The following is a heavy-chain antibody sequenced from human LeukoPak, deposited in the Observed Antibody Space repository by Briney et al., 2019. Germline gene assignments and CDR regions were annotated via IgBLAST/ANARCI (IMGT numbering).Heavy chain of an antibody. CDR2: IYSGGNT. V-gene: IGHV3-66*01. CDR3: ARDSGTTVGYFDY. Sequence: GGSLRLSCVASGFTVSTNYMSWVRQAPGRGLEWVSVIYSGGNTYYADSVKGRFTISRDNSKNTLYLQMNSLRADDTAVYYCARDSGTTVGYFDYWGQGTLVTVSS. D-gene: IGHD4-23*01. CDR1: GFTVSTNY. J-gene: IGHJ4*02.